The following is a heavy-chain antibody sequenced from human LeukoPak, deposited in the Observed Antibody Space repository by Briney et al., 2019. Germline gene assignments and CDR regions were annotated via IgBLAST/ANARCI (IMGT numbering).Heavy chain of an antibody. CDR1: GYTFTSYY. CDR2: INPSGGST. CDR3: ATVLFGVVRGAFDI. J-gene: IGHJ3*02. V-gene: IGHV1-46*01. Sequence: ASVKVSCKASGYTFTSYYMHWVRQAPGQGLEWMGIINPSGGSTSYAQKFQGRVTMTEDTSTDTAYMELSSLRSEDTAVYYCATVLFGVVRGAFDIWGQGTMVTVSS. D-gene: IGHD3-3*01.